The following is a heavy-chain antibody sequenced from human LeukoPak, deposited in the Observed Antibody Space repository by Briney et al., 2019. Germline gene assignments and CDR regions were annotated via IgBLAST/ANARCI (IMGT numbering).Heavy chain of an antibody. V-gene: IGHV1-2*02. CDR3: ASLVVVPAADYYMDV. J-gene: IGHJ6*03. CDR1: GCTFTGYY. CDR2: INPNSGGT. D-gene: IGHD2-2*01. Sequence: ASVKVSCKASGCTFTGYYMHWVRQAPGQGLEWMGWINPNSGGTNYAQKFQGRVTMTRDTSISTAYMELSRLRSDDTAVYYCASLVVVPAADYYMDVWGKGTTVTISS.